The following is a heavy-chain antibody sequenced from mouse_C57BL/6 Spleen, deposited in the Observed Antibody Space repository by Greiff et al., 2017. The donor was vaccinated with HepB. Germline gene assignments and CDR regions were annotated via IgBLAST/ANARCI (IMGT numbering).Heavy chain of an antibody. D-gene: IGHD2-4*01. CDR1: GFTFSSYA. V-gene: IGHV5-4*01. J-gene: IGHJ1*03. CDR2: ISDGGSYT. Sequence: EVKLVESGGGLVKPGGSLKLSCAASGFTFSSYAMSWVRQTPEKRLEWVATISDGGSYTYYPDNVKGRFTISRDNAKNNLYLQMSHLKSEDTAMYYCARDNYYDYDVKYFDVWGTGTTVTVSS. CDR3: ARDNYYDYDVKYFDV.